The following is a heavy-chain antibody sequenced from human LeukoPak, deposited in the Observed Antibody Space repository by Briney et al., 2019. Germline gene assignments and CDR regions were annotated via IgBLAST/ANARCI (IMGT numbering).Heavy chain of an antibody. V-gene: IGHV3-11*04. CDR2: ISRSGSTK. J-gene: IGHJ4*02. CDR3: AKGLRYFDWLSDFDY. Sequence: GGSLRLSCAASGFTFSDYNMRWIRQAPGKGLEWVSSISRSGSTKYYADSVKGRFTISRDNAKNSLYLQMNSLRAEDTAVYYCAKGLRYFDWLSDFDYWGQGTLVTVSS. CDR1: GFTFSDYN. D-gene: IGHD3-9*01.